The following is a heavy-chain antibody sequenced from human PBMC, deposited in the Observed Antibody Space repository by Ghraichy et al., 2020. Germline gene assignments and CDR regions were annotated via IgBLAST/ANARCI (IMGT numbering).Heavy chain of an antibody. V-gene: IGHV3-74*01. CDR2: INSDGSST. CDR1: GFTFSSYW. CDR3: ARVGVGYCSGDSCYAAPWYFDL. D-gene: IGHD2-15*01. J-gene: IGHJ2*01. Sequence: GWSLRLSCAASGFTFSSYWMHWVRQAPGKGLVWVSCINSDGSSTSYADSVKGRFTISRDNAKNTLYLQMSSLRAEDTAVYYCARVGVGYCSGDSCYAAPWYFDLWGRGTLVTVSS.